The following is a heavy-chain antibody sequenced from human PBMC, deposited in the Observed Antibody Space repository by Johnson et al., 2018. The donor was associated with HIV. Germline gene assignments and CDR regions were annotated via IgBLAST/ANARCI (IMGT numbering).Heavy chain of an antibody. V-gene: IGHV3-30-3*01. CDR2: ISYDGSNK. D-gene: IGHD6-6*01. CDR1: GFTFSSYA. CDR3: ARVPGGAARAGGGAFDI. J-gene: IGHJ3*02. Sequence: QVQLVESGGGLVQPGRSLRLSCAASGFTFSSYAMHWVRQAPGKGLEWVAVISYDGSNKYYADSVKGRFTISRDNSKNTLYLQMNSLRAEDTAVYYCARVPGGAARAGGGAFDIWGQGTMVTVSS.